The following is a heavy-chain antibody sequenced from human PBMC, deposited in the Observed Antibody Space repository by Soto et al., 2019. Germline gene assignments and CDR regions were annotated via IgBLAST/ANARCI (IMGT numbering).Heavy chain of an antibody. Sequence: SETLSLTCTVSGGSISSGGYYWSWIRQHPGKGLEWIGYIYYSGSTYYNPSLKSRVTISVDTSKNQFSLKLTSMTAADTAVYYCARGEDAFFYYGLDVWGQGITVTVSS. CDR1: GGSISSGGYY. V-gene: IGHV4-31*03. CDR2: IYYSGST. CDR3: ARGEDAFFYYGLDV. J-gene: IGHJ6*02.